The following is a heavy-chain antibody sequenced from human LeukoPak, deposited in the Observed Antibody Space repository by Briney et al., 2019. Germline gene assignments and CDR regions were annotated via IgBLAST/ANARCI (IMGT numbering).Heavy chain of an antibody. CDR2: ISGSYGIT. J-gene: IGHJ3*02. CDR3: AKDILRWAFDI. V-gene: IGHV3-23*01. CDR1: VFTFSTNA. Sequence: GRCLRLSRAASVFTFSTNAMSWVPQSPGKGREGGTAISGSYGITQYTDSVKGRFTISRDNSKDTLYLQMDSLRVEDTAVYYCAKDILRWAFDIWGQGTMVTVSS. D-gene: IGHD4-23*01.